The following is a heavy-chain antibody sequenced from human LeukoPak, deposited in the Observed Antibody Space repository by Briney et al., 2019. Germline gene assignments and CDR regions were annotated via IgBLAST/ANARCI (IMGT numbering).Heavy chain of an antibody. CDR1: GFTFSSYW. D-gene: IGHD2-21*01. V-gene: IGHV3-7*01. J-gene: IGHJ4*02. Sequence: PGGSLRLSCAASGFTFSSYWMSWVRQAPGKGLEWVANIKKDGSEKYYVYSVKGRFTISRDNAKNSLYLQMNSLRAEDTAVYYCANVGGGVDYWGQGTLVTVSS. CDR3: ANVGGGVDY. CDR2: IKKDGSEK.